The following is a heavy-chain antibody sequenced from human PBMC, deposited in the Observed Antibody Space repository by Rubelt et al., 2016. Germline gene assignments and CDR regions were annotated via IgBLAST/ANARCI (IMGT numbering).Heavy chain of an antibody. Sequence: QLQLQESGPGLVKPSETLSLTCTVSGGSISSSSYYWGWIRQPPGKGLEWIGSIYYSGSTYYNPSLKSRVTISVDTSKNQFSLKLSSVTAADTAVYYCATPLAAADLRGLYYGMDVWGQGTTVTVSS. V-gene: IGHV4-39*01. CDR3: ATPLAAADLRGLYYGMDV. CDR2: IYYSGST. CDR1: GGSISSSSYY. D-gene: IGHD6-13*01. J-gene: IGHJ6*02.